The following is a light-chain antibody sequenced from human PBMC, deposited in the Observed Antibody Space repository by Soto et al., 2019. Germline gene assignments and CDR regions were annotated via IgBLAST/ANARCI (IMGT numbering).Light chain of an antibody. CDR1: QDIRSS. J-gene: IGKJ4*01. V-gene: IGKV3-15*01. CDR2: GAS. CDR3: QQDSSWPLT. Sequence: EILMTQSPATLSVSLGERVTLSCRASQDIRSSLAWYQQKPGQAPRLLIYGASIRATGVPATFSGSGSGTEFTLSISSLQSEHLGVYYCQQDSSWPLTFGGGTKVDIK.